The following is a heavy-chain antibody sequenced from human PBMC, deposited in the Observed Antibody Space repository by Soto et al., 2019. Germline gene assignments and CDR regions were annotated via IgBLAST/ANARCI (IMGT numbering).Heavy chain of an antibody. V-gene: IGHV3-48*03. CDR2: ITGSGGVM. Sequence: PGGSLRLSCTASGFDFSGSEMNWFRQAPGKGLEWVAYITGSGGVMFHADSVKGRFSISRDNAKNSLFLEMSDLTADETGVYYCAKVAPFILGSPFWGQGTLVTVSS. CDR3: AKVAPFILGSPF. D-gene: IGHD2-21*01. CDR1: GFDFSGSE. J-gene: IGHJ4*02.